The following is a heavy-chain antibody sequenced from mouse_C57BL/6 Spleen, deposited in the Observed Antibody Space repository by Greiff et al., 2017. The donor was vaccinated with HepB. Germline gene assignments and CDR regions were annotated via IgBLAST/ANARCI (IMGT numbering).Heavy chain of an antibody. CDR3: ARSPFDY. Sequence: PLQQSGPELVKPGASVKISCKASGYAFSSSWMNWVKQRPGKGLEWIGRIYPGDGDTNYNGKFKGKATLTADKSSSTAYMQLSSLTSEDSAVYFCARSPFDYWGQGTTLTVSS. J-gene: IGHJ2*01. V-gene: IGHV1-82*01. CDR1: GYAFSSSW. CDR2: IYPGDGDT.